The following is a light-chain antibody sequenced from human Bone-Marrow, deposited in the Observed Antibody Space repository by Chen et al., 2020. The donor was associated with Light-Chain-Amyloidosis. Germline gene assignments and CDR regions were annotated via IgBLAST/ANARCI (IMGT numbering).Light chain of an antibody. CDR3: QVWDRSSDRPV. CDR2: DDS. V-gene: IGLV3-21*02. Sequence: SYVLTQPSSVSVAPGQPATIDCGGNNIGSTSVHWYQQTPGQAPLLVVYDDSDRPSGIPERLSGSNSGNTATLTISRVEAGDEADYYCQVWDRSSDRPVFGGGTKLTVL. J-gene: IGLJ3*02. CDR1: NIGSTS.